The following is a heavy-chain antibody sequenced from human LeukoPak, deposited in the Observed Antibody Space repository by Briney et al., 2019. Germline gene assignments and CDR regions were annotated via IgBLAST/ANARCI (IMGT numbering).Heavy chain of an antibody. CDR1: GFTFSSYW. CDR3: ARDRDSSGYYYGAFDI. J-gene: IGHJ3*02. D-gene: IGHD3-22*01. Sequence: GGSLRLSCAASGFTFSSYWMSWVRQAPGKGLEWVANIKQDGSEKYYVDSVKGRFTISRDNAKNSLYLQMNSLRAEDTAVYYCARDRDSSGYYYGAFDIWGQGTMVTVSS. V-gene: IGHV3-7*01. CDR2: IKQDGSEK.